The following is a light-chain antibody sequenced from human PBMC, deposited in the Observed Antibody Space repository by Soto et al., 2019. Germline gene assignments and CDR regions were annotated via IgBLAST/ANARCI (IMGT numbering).Light chain of an antibody. Sequence: AIRMTQSPSSLSASTGDRVTITCRASQGISSYLAWYQQKPGKAPKLLIYAASTLQSGVPSRFSGSGSGTEFTLTISGLQPDDFATYFCQQYSTYPSLTFGGGTKVDI. CDR1: QGISSY. CDR3: QQYSTYPSLT. CDR2: AAS. V-gene: IGKV1-8*01. J-gene: IGKJ4*01.